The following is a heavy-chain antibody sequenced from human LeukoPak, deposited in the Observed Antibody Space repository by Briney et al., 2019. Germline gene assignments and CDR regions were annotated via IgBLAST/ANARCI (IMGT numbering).Heavy chain of an antibody. CDR2: ISSSSSAI. D-gene: IGHD5-24*01. CDR3: ARDGYNWADS. CDR1: GFTFGSYA. V-gene: IGHV3-48*01. J-gene: IGHJ4*02. Sequence: QTGGSLRLSCAASGFTFGSYAMNWVRQTPGKGLEWVSYISSSSSAIYYGDSVKGRFTVSRDNVKNSLYLQMNSLRVEDTALYYCARDGYNWADSWGRGTLVTVSS.